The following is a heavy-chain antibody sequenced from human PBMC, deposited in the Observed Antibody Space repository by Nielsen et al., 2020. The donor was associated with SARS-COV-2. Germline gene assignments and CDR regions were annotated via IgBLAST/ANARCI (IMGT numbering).Heavy chain of an antibody. CDR2: VHYSGST. D-gene: IGHD3-22*01. CDR1: GGSIDDFY. CDR3: ARHLFVNYYDSSGFGLDH. J-gene: IGHJ4*02. V-gene: IGHV4-59*01. Sequence: SETLSLTCSVSGGSIDDFYWSWIRQPPGKGLEWIGFVHYSGSTDYNPSLKSRLTISVDRSKNQFSLKLRSVTAADTAVYYCARHLFVNYYDSSGFGLDHWGQGTLVTVSS.